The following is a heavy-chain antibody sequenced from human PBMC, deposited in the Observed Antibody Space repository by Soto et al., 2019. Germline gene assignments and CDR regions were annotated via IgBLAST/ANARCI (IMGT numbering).Heavy chain of an antibody. CDR1: GFTFSNYA. J-gene: IGHJ4*02. Sequence: GGSLRLSCAASGFTFSNYAMHWVRQAPGKGLEWVSAITNSGGTTYYADSVKGRFTISRDNSKNTLYLQTNSLRGEDTAVYYCVCASPPTCYFDFWGQGTLVTVSS. D-gene: IGHD6-6*01. V-gene: IGHV3-23*01. CDR3: VCASPPTCYFDF. CDR2: ITNSGGTT.